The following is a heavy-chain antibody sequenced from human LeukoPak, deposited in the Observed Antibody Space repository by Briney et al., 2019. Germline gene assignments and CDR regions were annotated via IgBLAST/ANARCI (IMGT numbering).Heavy chain of an antibody. CDR1: GFTFSSYG. D-gene: IGHD4-17*01. CDR2: IWYDGSNK. J-gene: IGHJ4*02. Sequence: GSLRLSFAASGFTFSSYGMHWVRQAPGKGLEWVAVIWYDGSNKYYADSVKGRFTISRDNSKNTLYLQMNSLRAEDTAVYYCAKDSHYGDYDYWGQGTLVTVSS. CDR3: AKDSHYGDYDY. V-gene: IGHV3-33*06.